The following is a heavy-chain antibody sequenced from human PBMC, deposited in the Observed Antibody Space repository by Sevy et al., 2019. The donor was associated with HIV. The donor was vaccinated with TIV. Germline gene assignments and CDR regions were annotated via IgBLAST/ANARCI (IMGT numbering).Heavy chain of an antibody. V-gene: IGHV3-66*01. J-gene: IGHJ6*02. CDR1: EFSVTDNY. CDR3: ARDRYYDASGCYYYYYGLDV. Sequence: GGSLRLSCAASEFSVTDNYMSWVRQAPGKGLEWVSTIYSGGSTFYADSVKGRFTISRDNSKNTLYLHMNGLRAEDTAVYYCARDRYYDASGCYYYYYGLDVWGQGTTVTVSS. CDR2: IYSGGST. D-gene: IGHD3-22*01.